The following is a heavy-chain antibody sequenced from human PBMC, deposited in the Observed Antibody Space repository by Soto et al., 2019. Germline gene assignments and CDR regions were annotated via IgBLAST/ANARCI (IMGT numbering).Heavy chain of an antibody. J-gene: IGHJ5*02. CDR2: FFYSGNT. Sequence: QVQLQESGPGLVKPSESLSLTCTVSGASITSRMYHWGWVRQPPGKGLEWIGTFFYSGNTYYNPSLKSRISMSGDTSNKPFSLKLNSVTAEDTAVYYCARLLYCTGDNCVDLRFDPWGQGTLVTVSS. CDR3: ARLLYCTGDNCVDLRFDP. CDR1: GASITSRMYH. D-gene: IGHD2-8*02. V-gene: IGHV4-39*01.